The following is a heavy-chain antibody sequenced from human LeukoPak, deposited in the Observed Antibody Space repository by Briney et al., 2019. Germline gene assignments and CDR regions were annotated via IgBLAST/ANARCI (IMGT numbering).Heavy chain of an antibody. CDR1: GFTFDDYA. V-gene: IGHV3-9*01. J-gene: IGHJ4*02. D-gene: IGHD5-18*01. CDR2: ISWNSGSI. Sequence: PGGSLRLSCAASGFTFDDYAMRRVRQAPGKGLEWVSGISWNSGSIGYADSVKGRFTISRDNAKNSLYLQMNSLRAEDTALYYCAKGVDTAMVTAFDYWGQGTLVTVSS. CDR3: AKGVDTAMVTAFDY.